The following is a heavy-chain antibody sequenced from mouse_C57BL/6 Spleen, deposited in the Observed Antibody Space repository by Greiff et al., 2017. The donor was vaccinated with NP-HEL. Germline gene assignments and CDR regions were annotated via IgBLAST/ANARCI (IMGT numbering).Heavy chain of an antibody. D-gene: IGHD1-3*01. CDR2: ISDGGSYT. CDR3: ARDNNYLFDY. V-gene: IGHV5-4*01. J-gene: IGHJ2*01. CDR1: GFTFSSYA. Sequence: EVQLVESGGGLVKPGGSLKLSCAASGFTFSSYAMSWVRQTPEKRLEWVATISDGGSYTYYPDNVKGRFTISRDNARNNLYLQMSHLKSEDTAMYYCARDNNYLFDYWGQGTTLTVSS.